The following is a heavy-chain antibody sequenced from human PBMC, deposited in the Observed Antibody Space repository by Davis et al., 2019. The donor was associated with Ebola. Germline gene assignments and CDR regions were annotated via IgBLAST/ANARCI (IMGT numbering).Heavy chain of an antibody. V-gene: IGHV4-30-4*01. CDR3: ARGGYGDAIDY. Sequence: MPSETLSLTCTVSGGSVSSGSYYWSWIRQPPGKGLEWIGYIYYSGSTYYNPSLKSRVTISVDTSKNQFSLKLSSVTAADTAVYYCARGGYGDAIDYWGQGTLVTVSS. CDR1: GGSVSSGSYY. D-gene: IGHD4-17*01. J-gene: IGHJ4*02. CDR2: IYYSGST.